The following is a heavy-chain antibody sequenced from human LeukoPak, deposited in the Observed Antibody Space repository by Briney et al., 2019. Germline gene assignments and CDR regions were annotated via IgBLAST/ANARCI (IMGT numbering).Heavy chain of an antibody. CDR1: GGSISSYY. Sequence: SGTLSLTCTVSGGSISSYYWSWIRQPPGKGLEWIGYIYYSGSTNYNPSLKSRVTISVDTSKNQFSLKLSSVTAADTAVYYCARVGSDYYYYYYMDVWGKGTTVTISS. J-gene: IGHJ6*03. CDR2: IYYSGST. V-gene: IGHV4-59*01. CDR3: ARVGSDYYYYYYMDV. D-gene: IGHD6-19*01.